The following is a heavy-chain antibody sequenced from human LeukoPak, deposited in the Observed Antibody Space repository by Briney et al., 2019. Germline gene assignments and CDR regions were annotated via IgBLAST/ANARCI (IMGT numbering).Heavy chain of an antibody. J-gene: IGHJ4*02. CDR3: ARRSGYSAVDY. CDR1: GGSISSSSYY. Sequence: MPSETLSLTCTVSGGSISSSSYYWGWIRQPPGKGLEWIGNIYYSGSTYYNPSLKSRVTISVDTSKNQFSLKLSSVTSADTAVYYCARRSGYSAVDYWGQGTLVTVS. V-gene: IGHV4-39*01. D-gene: IGHD5-18*01. CDR2: IYYSGST.